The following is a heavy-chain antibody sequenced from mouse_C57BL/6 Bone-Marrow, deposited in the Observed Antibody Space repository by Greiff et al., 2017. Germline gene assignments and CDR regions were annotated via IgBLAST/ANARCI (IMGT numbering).Heavy chain of an antibody. CDR2: ISNGGGST. V-gene: IGHV5-12*01. Sequence: EVMLVESGGGLVQPGGSLKLSCAASGFTFSDYYMYWVRQTPEKRLEWVAYISNGGGSTYYPDTVKGRFTISRDNAKNTLYLQMSRLKSEDTAMYYCARHLYYYGSSWFAYWGQGTLVTVSA. CDR1: GFTFSDYY. J-gene: IGHJ3*01. CDR3: ARHLYYYGSSWFAY. D-gene: IGHD1-1*01.